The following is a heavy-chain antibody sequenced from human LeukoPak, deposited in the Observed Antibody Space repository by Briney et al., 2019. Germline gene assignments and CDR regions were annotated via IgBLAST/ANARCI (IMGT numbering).Heavy chain of an antibody. CDR2: INPSGGST. CDR1: GYTFTSYY. D-gene: IGHD4-11*01. Sequence: ASVKVSCKASGYTFTSYYMHWVRQAPGQGLEWMGIINPSGGSTSYAQKFQGRVTTTRDMSTSTVYMELSSLRSEDTAAYYCARDSRGTVTFDYWGQGTLVTVSS. V-gene: IGHV1-46*01. J-gene: IGHJ4*02. CDR3: ARDSRGTVTFDY.